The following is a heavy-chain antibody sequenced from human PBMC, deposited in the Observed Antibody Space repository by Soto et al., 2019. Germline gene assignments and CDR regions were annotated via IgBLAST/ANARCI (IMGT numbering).Heavy chain of an antibody. Sequence: QVQLVQSGAEVKKPGASVKVSCTASGYTFTSYGISWVRQAPGQGLAWMGWISASNGNTNYAQKLQGRVTMTTDTSTSTAYMELRSLRADDTAVYYCARAEKYYYDSSCMETQYFQHWGQGTLVTVGS. D-gene: IGHD3-22*01. CDR3: ARAEKYYYDSSCMETQYFQH. V-gene: IGHV1-18*01. CDR2: ISASNGNT. J-gene: IGHJ1*01. CDR1: GYTFTSYG.